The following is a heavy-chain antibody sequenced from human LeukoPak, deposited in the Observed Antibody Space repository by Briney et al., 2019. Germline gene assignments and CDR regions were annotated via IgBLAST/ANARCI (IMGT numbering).Heavy chain of an antibody. D-gene: IGHD3-10*01. CDR3: ASLWFGELVLDY. CDR1: GFTFSSYA. CDR2: ISYDGSNK. V-gene: IGHV3-30*04. Sequence: GGSLRLSCAASGFTFSSYAMRWVRQAPGKGLEWVAVISYDGSNKYYADSVKGRFTISRDNSKNTLYLQMNSLRAEDTAVYYCASLWFGELVLDYWGQGTLVTVSS. J-gene: IGHJ4*02.